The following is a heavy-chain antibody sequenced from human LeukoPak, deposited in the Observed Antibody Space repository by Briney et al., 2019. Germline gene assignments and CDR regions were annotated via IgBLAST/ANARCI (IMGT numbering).Heavy chain of an antibody. V-gene: IGHV1-2*02. CDR3: VRSVVVIPAATLDRYYFDY. CDR2: INPNSGGT. Sequence: ASVRVSCKASGYTFTGYYLHWVRQAPGQGLEWMGWINPNSGGTNAAQKFQGRLTMTRDTSISTAYMELRRLRSDDTAVYYCVRSVVVIPAATLDRYYFDYWGQGTLVTVSS. CDR1: GYTFTGYY. J-gene: IGHJ4*02. D-gene: IGHD2-2*01.